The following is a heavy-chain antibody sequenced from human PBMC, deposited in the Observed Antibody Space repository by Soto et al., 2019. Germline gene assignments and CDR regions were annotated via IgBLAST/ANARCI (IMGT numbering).Heavy chain of an antibody. CDR2: IRSKANSYAT. CDR3: TVFISATAENLVAY. D-gene: IGHD6-13*01. V-gene: IGHV3-73*01. J-gene: IGHJ4*02. Sequence: EVQLVESGGGLVQPGGSLKLSCAASGFTFSGSAMHWVRQASGKGLEWVGRIRSKANSYATAYAASVTGRFTISRDDSKNTAYLQMNSLKTEDTAVYYCTVFISATAENLVAYWSQGTLVTVSS. CDR1: GFTFSGSA.